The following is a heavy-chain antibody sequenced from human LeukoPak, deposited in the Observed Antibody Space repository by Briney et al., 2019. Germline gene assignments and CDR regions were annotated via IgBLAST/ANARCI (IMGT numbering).Heavy chain of an antibody. CDR2: IIPIFGTA. Sequence: AASVTVSCTASGGTFSSYAISWVRQAPGQGLEWMGGIIPIFGTANYAQKFQGRVTITADESTSTAYMELSSLRSEDTAVYYCARDDPQFGEHPEWFDPWGQGTLVTVSS. J-gene: IGHJ5*02. CDR1: GGTFSSYA. V-gene: IGHV1-69*13. D-gene: IGHD3-10*01. CDR3: ARDDPQFGEHPEWFDP.